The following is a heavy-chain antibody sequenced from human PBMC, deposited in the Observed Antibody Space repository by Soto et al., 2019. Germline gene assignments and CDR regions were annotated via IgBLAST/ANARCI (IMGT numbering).Heavy chain of an antibody. CDR2: MNPNTGNS. J-gene: IGHJ4*02. Sequence: ASVKVSCKASGYTFTSYDIYWVRQATGQGLEWMGWMNPNTGNSAYAQKFQGRVTVTSDTSINTVHMELSSLRSEDTAVYYCARGGYFDSSNYLAYWGLGTLVTVS. V-gene: IGHV1-8*01. CDR1: GYTFTSYD. CDR3: ARGGYFDSSNYLAY. D-gene: IGHD3-22*01.